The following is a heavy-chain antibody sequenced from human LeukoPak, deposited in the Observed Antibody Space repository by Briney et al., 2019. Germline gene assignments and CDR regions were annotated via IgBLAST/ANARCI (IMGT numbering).Heavy chain of an antibody. D-gene: IGHD4-17*01. J-gene: IGHJ4*02. Sequence: PGGSRRPSWPASGFTSTNTWVHWVRQVAGRGLVWVSRINGELTNTTYADSVKGRFTISRDNAKNTLYLQMNSLRAEDTAVYYCARVLMTINYDSGDTLDYWGQGTLVTVSS. CDR1: GFTSTNTW. V-gene: IGHV3-74*03. CDR3: ARVLMTINYDSGDTLDY. CDR2: INGELTNT.